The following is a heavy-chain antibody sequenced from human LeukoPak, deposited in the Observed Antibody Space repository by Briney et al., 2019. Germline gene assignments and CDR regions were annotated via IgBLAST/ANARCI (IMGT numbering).Heavy chain of an antibody. CDR1: GFTFSSYS. V-gene: IGHV3-21*01. CDR3: ARDLTSRPHYYMDV. Sequence: GGSLRLSCAASGFTFSSYSMNWVRQAPGKGLEWVSSISSSSSYIYYADSVKGRFTISRDNAKNSLYLQMNSLRAEDTAVYYCARDLTSRPHYYMDVWGKGTTVTVSS. CDR2: ISSSSSYI. J-gene: IGHJ6*03. D-gene: IGHD2-2*01.